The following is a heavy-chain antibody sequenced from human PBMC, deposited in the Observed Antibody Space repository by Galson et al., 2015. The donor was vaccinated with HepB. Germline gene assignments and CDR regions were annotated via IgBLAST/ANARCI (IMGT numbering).Heavy chain of an antibody. CDR2: INSGGRT. Sequence: SLRLSCAASGFTFSGFAMSWVRQTPGKGLEWVSNINSGGRTNYADSVKGRFTISRDNSKNTLYLQMNSLRAEDTAIYCCARDYCSGGSCYSGSSPFDYWGQGTLVTVSS. V-gene: IGHV3-23*01. CDR3: ARDYCSGGSCYSGSSPFDY. J-gene: IGHJ4*02. D-gene: IGHD2-15*01. CDR1: GFTFSGFA.